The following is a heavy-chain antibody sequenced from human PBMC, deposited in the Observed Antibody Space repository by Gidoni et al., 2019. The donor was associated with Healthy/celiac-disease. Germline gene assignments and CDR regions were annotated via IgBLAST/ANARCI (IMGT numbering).Heavy chain of an antibody. J-gene: IGHJ3*02. CDR3: ARQGYDFWSGYYDAFDI. CDR1: GGSISSYY. D-gene: IGHD3-3*01. V-gene: IGHV4-59*08. CDR2: IYYSGST. Sequence: QVQLQESGPGLVKPSETLSITCTVSGGSISSYYWSWIRQPPGKGLEWIGYIYYSGSTNYNPSLKSRVTISVDTSKNQFSLKLSSVTAADTAVYYCARQGYDFWSGYYDAFDIWGQGTMVTVSS.